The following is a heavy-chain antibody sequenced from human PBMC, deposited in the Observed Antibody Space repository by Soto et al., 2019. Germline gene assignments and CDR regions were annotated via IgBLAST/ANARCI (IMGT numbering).Heavy chain of an antibody. CDR2: IYYSGST. J-gene: IGHJ5*02. Sequence: QLQLQESGPGLVKPSETLSLTCTVSGGSISSSSYYWGWIRQPPGKGLEWIGSIYYSGSTYYNPSLKRRVTISVDTSKNQFSLKLSSVTAADTAVYYCATPFSSSMFDPWGQGTLVTVSS. CDR3: ATPFSSSMFDP. CDR1: GGSISSSSYY. D-gene: IGHD2-15*01. V-gene: IGHV4-39*01.